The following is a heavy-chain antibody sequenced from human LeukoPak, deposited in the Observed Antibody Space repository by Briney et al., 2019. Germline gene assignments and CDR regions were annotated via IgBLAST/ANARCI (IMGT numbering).Heavy chain of an antibody. D-gene: IGHD3-22*01. V-gene: IGHV1-8*01. CDR3: ARDSGFDSSGYYYGSHY. CDR2: INPNSGDT. J-gene: IGHJ4*02. CDR1: GYTFTSYD. Sequence: ASVKVSCKASGYTFTSYDINWVRQATGQGLEWMGWINPNSGDTGYAQKFQGRVTLTRNTPLSTAYMELSSLRSEDTAVYYCARDSGFDSSGYYYGSHYWGQGTLVTVSS.